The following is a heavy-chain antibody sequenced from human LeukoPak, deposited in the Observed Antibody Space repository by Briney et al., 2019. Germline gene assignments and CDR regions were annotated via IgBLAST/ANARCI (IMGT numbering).Heavy chain of an antibody. D-gene: IGHD6-13*01. CDR2: IYYSGST. CDR3: ARHLDTSSWTYYYYYMDV. CDR1: GGSISSSSSY. Sequence: SETLSLTCTVSGGSISSSSSYWGWIRQPPGKGLEWIGSIYYSGSTYYNSSLKSRVTISVDTSKNQFSLKLSSVTAADTAVYYCARHLDTSSWTYYYYYMDVWGKGTTVTVSS. V-gene: IGHV4-39*01. J-gene: IGHJ6*03.